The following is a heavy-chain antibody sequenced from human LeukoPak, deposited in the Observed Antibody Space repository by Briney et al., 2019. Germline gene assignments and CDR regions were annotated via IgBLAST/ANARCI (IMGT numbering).Heavy chain of an antibody. CDR3: ARVTGYMIEDYFDY. CDR2: AADSGST. V-gene: IGHV4-38-2*02. D-gene: IGHD3-22*01. CDR1: GYSISSGYY. J-gene: IGHJ4*02. Sequence: SETLSLTCTVSGYSISSGYYWGWIRQPPGKGLEWIGYAADSGSTNYNPSLKSRVTISVDSSTNHFSLRLTSVTAAHTAVYYCARVTGYMIEDYFDYWGQGTLVTVSS.